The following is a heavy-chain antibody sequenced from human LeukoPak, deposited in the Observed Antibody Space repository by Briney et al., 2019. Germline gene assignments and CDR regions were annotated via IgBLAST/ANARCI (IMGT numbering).Heavy chain of an antibody. V-gene: IGHV3-49*04. CDR3: TRGFCSTISCSRHYYYYYLDV. CDR2: IKSKAFGATT. CDR1: GFTFDDYT. Sequence: GGSLRLSCAASGFTFDDYTMHWVRQAPGKGLEWVGFIKSKAFGATTEYAASVKGRFTISRDDSKNIAYLQMNSLKPEDTAMYFCTRGFCSTISCSRHYYYYYLDVWGKGTTVTISS. D-gene: IGHD2-2*01. J-gene: IGHJ6*03.